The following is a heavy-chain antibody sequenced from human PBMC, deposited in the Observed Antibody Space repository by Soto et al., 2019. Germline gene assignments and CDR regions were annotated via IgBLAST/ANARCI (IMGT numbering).Heavy chain of an antibody. Sequence: SETLSLTCIVSSGSVSSLSYYWSWIRQPPGKGLEWIGHVSHSGSTNYNPSLKSRVTISVITSKNQFSLKLSSVTAADTAVYYCAIMEQLVREDWFDHWGPGTLVTVSS. J-gene: IGHJ5*02. D-gene: IGHD6-6*01. CDR1: SGSVSSLSYY. CDR3: AIMEQLVREDWFDH. V-gene: IGHV4-61*01. CDR2: VSHSGST.